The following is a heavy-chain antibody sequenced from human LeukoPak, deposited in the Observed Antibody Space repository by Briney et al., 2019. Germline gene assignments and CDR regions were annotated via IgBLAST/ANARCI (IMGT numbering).Heavy chain of an antibody. CDR3: AKFRGYSGTNRYYFGY. V-gene: IGHV3-23*01. CDR2: ISGSGGST. D-gene: IGHD1-26*01. Sequence: PGASLRLSCAASGFTFSSYAMSWVRRAPGKGLEWVSAISGSGGSTYYADSVKGRFTISRDNSKNTLYLQMNSLRAEDTAVYYCAKFRGYSGTNRYYFGYWGQGTLVTVSS. J-gene: IGHJ4*02. CDR1: GFTFSSYA.